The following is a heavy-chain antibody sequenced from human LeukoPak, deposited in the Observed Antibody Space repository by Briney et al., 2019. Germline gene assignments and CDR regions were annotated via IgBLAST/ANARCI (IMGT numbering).Heavy chain of an antibody. D-gene: IGHD3-22*01. CDR1: GGSISSYY. CDR3: ARGPRDYYDSSGYPGGYFDL. J-gene: IGHJ2*01. V-gene: IGHV4-59*01. Sequence: SETLSLTCTVSGGSISSYYWSWIRQPPGKGLEWIGYIYYSGSTNYNPSLKSRVTISVDTSKNQFSLKLSSVTAADTAVHYCARGPRDYYDSSGYPGGYFDLWGRGTLVTVSS. CDR2: IYYSGST.